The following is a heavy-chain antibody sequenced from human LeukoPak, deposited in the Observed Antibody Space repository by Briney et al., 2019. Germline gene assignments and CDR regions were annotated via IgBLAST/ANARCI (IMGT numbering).Heavy chain of an antibody. CDR1: GGTFSSYA. CDR2: IIPIFGTA. CDR3: ARALTSVTTYHDAFDI. Sequence: GASVKVSCKASGGTFSSYAISWVRQAPGQGLEWMGGIIPIFGTANYAQKFQGRVTITADESTSTAYMELSSLRSEDTAVYYCARALTSVTTYHDAFDIWGQGTMVTVSS. D-gene: IGHD4-17*01. V-gene: IGHV1-69*13. J-gene: IGHJ3*02.